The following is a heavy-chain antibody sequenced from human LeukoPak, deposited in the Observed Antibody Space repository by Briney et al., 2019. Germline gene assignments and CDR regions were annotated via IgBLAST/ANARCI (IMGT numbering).Heavy chain of an antibody. Sequence: ASFKVSCKTSGYTFTNYAMHWVRQAPGQRLEGMGGINAGNGYTKYSQKFQGRVTMTRDTSASTAYMELSNPKSEDKAVYYCARDPGPIYGDYEKISWFDPWGHGTLVTVSS. CDR2: INAGNGYT. J-gene: IGHJ5*02. D-gene: IGHD4-17*01. CDR1: GYTFTNYA. CDR3: ARDPGPIYGDYEKISWFDP. V-gene: IGHV1-3*01.